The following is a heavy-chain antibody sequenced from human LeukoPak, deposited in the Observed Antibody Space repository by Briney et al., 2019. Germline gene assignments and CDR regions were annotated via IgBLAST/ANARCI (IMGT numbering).Heavy chain of an antibody. D-gene: IGHD3-9*01. Sequence: PSETLSLTCTVSGGSISSSSYYWGWVRQPPGKGLEWIGRIYYSGSTYYNPSLKSRLTVSIDTSKNQFSLKLSSVTAADTAVYYCARHVTGLRYFDWLLYFDYWGQGTLVTVSS. CDR2: IYYSGST. V-gene: IGHV4-39*01. J-gene: IGHJ4*02. CDR1: GGSISSSSYY. CDR3: ARHVTGLRYFDWLLYFDY.